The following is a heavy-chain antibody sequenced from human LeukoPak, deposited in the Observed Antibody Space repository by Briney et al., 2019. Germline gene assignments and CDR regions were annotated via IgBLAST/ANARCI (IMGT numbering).Heavy chain of an antibody. D-gene: IGHD3-16*02. CDR1: GGSFSGYY. CDR3: ARGQYYDYVWGSYHPPGY. J-gene: IGHJ4*02. Sequence: SETLSLTCAVYGGSFSGYYWSWIRQPPGKGLEWIGEINHSGSTNYNPSLKSRVTISVDTSKNQFSLKLSSVTAADTAVYYCARGQYYDYVWGSYHPPGYWGQGTLVTVSS. V-gene: IGHV4-34*01. CDR2: INHSGST.